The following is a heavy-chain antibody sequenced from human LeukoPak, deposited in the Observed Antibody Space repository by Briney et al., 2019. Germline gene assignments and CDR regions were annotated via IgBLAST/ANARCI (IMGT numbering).Heavy chain of an antibody. CDR3: ARLIFGVYYFDY. CDR2: ISSSTSI. D-gene: IGHD3-3*01. J-gene: IGHJ4*02. CDR1: GFTVSSNY. V-gene: IGHV3-69-1*01. Sequence: GGSLRLSCAASGFTVSSNYMSWVRQAPGKGLEWVSSISSSTSIYYADSVRDRFTISRDNAKNLLFLQMNSLRAEDTAVYYCARLIFGVYYFDYWGQGTLVTVSS.